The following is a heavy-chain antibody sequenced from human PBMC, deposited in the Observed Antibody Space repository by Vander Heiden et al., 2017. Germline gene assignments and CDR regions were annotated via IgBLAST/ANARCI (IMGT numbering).Heavy chain of an antibody. J-gene: IGHJ1*01. V-gene: IGHV3-15*01. Sequence: EVQLVASGGGLVKPGGSLRPSCATAGFNFTNAWMSWVRHTPGKGLEWVGRIKNKADGGTTDYAPDVKGRFTVSRDDLKNMVYLQMNSLRTEDTAVYYCTTLAIFQHWGQGTLVTVSS. CDR3: TTLAIFQH. CDR2: IKNKADGGTT. CDR1: GFNFTNAW.